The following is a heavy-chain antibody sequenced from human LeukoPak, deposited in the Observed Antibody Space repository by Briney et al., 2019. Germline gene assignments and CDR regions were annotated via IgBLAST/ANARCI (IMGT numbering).Heavy chain of an antibody. D-gene: IGHD3-9*01. CDR2: IQQDGSEK. V-gene: IGHV3-7*03. J-gene: IGHJ3*02. CDR1: GYTFSSYW. Sequence: PGGSLRLSCAASGYTFSSYWMSWVRQAPGKGLEWVANIQQDGSEKYYVDSVKGRFIISRDNAKNSLYLQMNSLRAEDTAVYYCARHVLYFDPDAFDIWGQGTMVTVSS. CDR3: ARHVLYFDPDAFDI.